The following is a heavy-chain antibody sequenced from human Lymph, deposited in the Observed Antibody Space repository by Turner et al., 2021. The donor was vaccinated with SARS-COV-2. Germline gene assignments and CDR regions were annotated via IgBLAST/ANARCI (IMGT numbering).Heavy chain of an antibody. Sequence: QLQLQESGPGLVKPSETRSLTCTVSGGSISSSSHYWGWIRQPPGRGLEWIGHIYYSGSNYYNPSLKSRVTISVDTSKNQFSLKLSSVTAADTAVYYCARLVRRAEYYFDYWGQGTLVTVSS. J-gene: IGHJ4*02. D-gene: IGHD3-10*01. V-gene: IGHV4-39*01. CDR2: IYYSGSN. CDR1: GGSISSSSHY. CDR3: ARLVRRAEYYFDY.